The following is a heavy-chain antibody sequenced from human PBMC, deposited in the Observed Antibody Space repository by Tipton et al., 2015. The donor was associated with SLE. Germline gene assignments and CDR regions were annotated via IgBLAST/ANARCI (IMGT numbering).Heavy chain of an antibody. CDR3: AKRRTNWYGIDV. CDR1: GGSITTYY. Sequence: LRLSCTVSGGSITTYYWNWIRQPPGKGLEWIGNMYESGSTNYNPSLKSRVAIFVDTSTNQFSLRLSSVTAADTAVYYCAKRRTNWYGIDVWGQGTMVTVSS. CDR2: MYESGST. J-gene: IGHJ6*02. V-gene: IGHV4-59*01. D-gene: IGHD6-13*01.